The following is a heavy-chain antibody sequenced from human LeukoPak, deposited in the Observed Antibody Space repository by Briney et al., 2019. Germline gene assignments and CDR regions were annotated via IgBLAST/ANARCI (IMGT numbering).Heavy chain of an antibody. CDR3: ARAMVRGVNVVGY. CDR2: ISYDGSNK. Sequence: TGGSLRLSCAASGFTFSSYGMHWVRQAPGKGLEWVAVISYDGSNKYYADSVKGRFTISRDNSKNTLYLQMNSLSSEDTAVYFCARAMVRGVNVVGYWGQGTLVTVSS. CDR1: GFTFSSYG. J-gene: IGHJ4*02. V-gene: IGHV3-30*03. D-gene: IGHD3-10*01.